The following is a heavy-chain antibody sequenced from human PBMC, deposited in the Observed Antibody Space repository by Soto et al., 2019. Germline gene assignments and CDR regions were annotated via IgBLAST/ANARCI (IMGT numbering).Heavy chain of an antibody. CDR3: ARLFASDITMVRWPSYFDY. Sequence: GESLKISCKGSGYSFTSYWISWVRQMPGKGLEWMGRIDPSDSYTNYSPSFQGHVTISADKPISTAYLQWSSLKASDTAVYYCARLFASDITMVRWPSYFDYWGQGTLVTVSS. CDR1: GYSFTSYW. CDR2: IDPSDSYT. V-gene: IGHV5-10-1*01. D-gene: IGHD3-10*01. J-gene: IGHJ4*02.